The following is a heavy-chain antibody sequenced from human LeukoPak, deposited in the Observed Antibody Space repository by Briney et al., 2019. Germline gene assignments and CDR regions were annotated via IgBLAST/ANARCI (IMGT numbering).Heavy chain of an antibody. CDR2: VGGGGDYT. J-gene: IGHJ4*02. D-gene: IGHD2-21*02. CDR3: VRRTASDF. Sequence: GGYLRLSCAASGFTFTSYVMSWVRQAPGKGLEWVASVGGGGDYTYYSDSVKGRCTISRDNSENTVYLQMKSLRAEDTAVYYCVRRTASDFWGQGALVTVSS. V-gene: IGHV3-23*01. CDR1: GFTFTSYV.